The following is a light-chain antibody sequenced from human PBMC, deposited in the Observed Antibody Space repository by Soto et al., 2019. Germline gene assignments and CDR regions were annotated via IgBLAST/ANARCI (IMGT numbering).Light chain of an antibody. CDR3: QQYNSYPWT. Sequence: DIQMTQSPSTLSASIGDSVVITCRASESISSWLAWYQQKPGKAPKLLIYDVSSLESGVPSRFSGSESGTEFTLTISSLQPDDCATYYCQQYNSYPWTFGQGTKVEIK. V-gene: IGKV1-5*01. CDR2: DVS. CDR1: ESISSW. J-gene: IGKJ1*01.